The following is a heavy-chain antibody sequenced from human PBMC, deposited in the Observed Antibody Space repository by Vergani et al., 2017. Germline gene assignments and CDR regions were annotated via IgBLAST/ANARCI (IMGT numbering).Heavy chain of an antibody. CDR1: GFTFSSYA. J-gene: IGHJ6*03. Sequence: EVQLLESGGGLVQPGGSLRLSCAASGFTFSSYAMSWVRQAPGKGLEWVSAISGSGGSTYYADSVKGRFTISRDNSKNTLYLQMNSLRAEDTAVYYCARGGGDYVFYYYYYMDVWGKGTTVTVSS. CDR2: ISGSGGST. D-gene: IGHD4-17*01. CDR3: ARGGGDYVFYYYYYMDV. V-gene: IGHV3-23*01.